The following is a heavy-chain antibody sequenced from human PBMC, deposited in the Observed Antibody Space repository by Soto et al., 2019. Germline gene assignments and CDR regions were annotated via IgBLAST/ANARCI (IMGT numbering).Heavy chain of an antibody. CDR3: AKDAVYCSGGSCYFRWFDP. CDR2: ISGSGGST. V-gene: IGHV3-23*01. J-gene: IGHJ5*02. CDR1: GFTFSNYA. Sequence: GSLRLSCAASGFTFSNYAMSWVRQAPGEGLEWVSAISGSGGSTYYADSVKGRLTISRDNSKNTLYLQMNSLRAEDTAVYYCAKDAVYCSGGSCYFRWFDPWGQGTLVTVSS. D-gene: IGHD2-15*01.